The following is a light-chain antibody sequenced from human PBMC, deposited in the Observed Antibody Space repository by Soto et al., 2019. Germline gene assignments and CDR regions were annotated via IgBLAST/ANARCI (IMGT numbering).Light chain of an antibody. J-gene: IGLJ3*02. CDR3: CSYAGNKTVV. CDR2: DVS. CDR1: SSDVGGYIY. V-gene: IGLV2-11*01. Sequence: QSVLTQPRSVSGSPGQSVTISCTGTSSDVGGYIYVSWYQQYPAKAPKVMIYDVSRRPSGVPDRFSGSKSGNTASLTISGXXXXXXXXXYCCSYAGNKTVVFGGGTKLTVL.